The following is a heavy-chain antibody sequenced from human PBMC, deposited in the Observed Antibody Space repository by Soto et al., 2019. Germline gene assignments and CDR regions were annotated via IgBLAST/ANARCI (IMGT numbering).Heavy chain of an antibody. Sequence: GGSLRLSCAASGFTFSSYGMHWVRQAPGKGLEWVAVIWYDGSNKYYADSVKGRFTISRDNSKHTLYLQMNSLRAEDTAVYYCAREPAYGDYGYGMDVWGQGTMVTVSS. CDR1: GFTFSSYG. D-gene: IGHD4-17*01. J-gene: IGHJ6*02. CDR2: IWYDGSNK. CDR3: AREPAYGDYGYGMDV. V-gene: IGHV3-33*01.